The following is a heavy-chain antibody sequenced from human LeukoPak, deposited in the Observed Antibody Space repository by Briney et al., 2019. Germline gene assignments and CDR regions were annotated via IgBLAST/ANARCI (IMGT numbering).Heavy chain of an antibody. CDR2: IRYDGSNK. V-gene: IGHV3-30*02. D-gene: IGHD5-24*01. J-gene: IGHJ3*02. CDR1: GFTFDDFA. Sequence: PGGSLRLSCAASGFTFDDFAMHWVRQAPGKGLEWVAFIRYDGSNKYYADSVKGRFTISRDNSKNTLYLQMNSLRAEDTAVYYCAKDNEVRLQHDAFDIWGQGTMVTVSS. CDR3: AKDNEVRLQHDAFDI.